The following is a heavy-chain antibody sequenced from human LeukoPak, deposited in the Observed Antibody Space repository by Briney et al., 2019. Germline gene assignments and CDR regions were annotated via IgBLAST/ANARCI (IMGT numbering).Heavy chain of an antibody. J-gene: IGHJ4*02. D-gene: IGHD4-17*01. CDR1: GFTFRSFA. V-gene: IGHV3-64D*09. CDR3: VKSPRRSPSAIYGDYGTYDS. CDR2: ISSNGDST. Sequence: GGSLRLSCSASGFTFRSFAMFWVRQAPGKGLEYVSAISSNGDSTHYTDPLRGRFTISRDNSKNTVDLQMNTPRPEDTAVYYCVKSPRRSPSAIYGDYGTYDSWGQGTLVTVSS.